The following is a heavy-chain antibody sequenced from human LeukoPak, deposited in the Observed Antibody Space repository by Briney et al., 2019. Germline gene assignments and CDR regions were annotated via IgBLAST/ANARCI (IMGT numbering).Heavy chain of an antibody. CDR3: ARDLGYNYGSDFDY. V-gene: IGHV3-23*01. Sequence: PGGSLRLSCAASGFTFNSYAMNWVRQAPGKGLEWVSAISGSGGTTYYADSVKGRFTISRDNSKNTLYLQMNSLRAEDTAVYYCARDLGYNYGSDFDYWGQGTLVSVPS. CDR2: ISGSGGTT. CDR1: GFTFNSYA. D-gene: IGHD5-18*01. J-gene: IGHJ4*02.